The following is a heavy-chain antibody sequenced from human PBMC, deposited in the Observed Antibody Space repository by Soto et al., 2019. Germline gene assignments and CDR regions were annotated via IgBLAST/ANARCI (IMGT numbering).Heavy chain of an antibody. J-gene: IGHJ4*02. CDR1: GFRFDDYV. V-gene: IGHV3-23*04. Sequence: EVQLVESGGGLVQPGRSLRLSCEASGFRFDDYVMHWVRQAPGKGLEWVSSMSGSSSTTYYADSVRGRFTISRDRSKNTLYLQMSSLRAEDTALYYCAKNQERELPRVIDFWGQGTLVTVSS. D-gene: IGHD1-7*01. CDR2: MSGSSSTT. CDR3: AKNQERELPRVIDF.